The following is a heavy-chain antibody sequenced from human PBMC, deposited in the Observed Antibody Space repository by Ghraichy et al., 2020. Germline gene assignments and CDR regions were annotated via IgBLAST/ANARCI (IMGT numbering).Heavy chain of an antibody. CDR1: GGSFSGYY. CDR2: INHSGST. V-gene: IGHV4-34*01. J-gene: IGHJ6*02. CDR3: ARGFGSGSYWSYYYGMDV. D-gene: IGHD3-10*01. Sequence: SETLSLTCAVYGGSFSGYYWSWIRQPPGKGLEWIGEINHSGSTNYNPSLKSRVTISVDTSKNQFSLKLSSVTAADTAVYYCARGFGSGSYWSYYYGMDVWGQGTTVTVSS.